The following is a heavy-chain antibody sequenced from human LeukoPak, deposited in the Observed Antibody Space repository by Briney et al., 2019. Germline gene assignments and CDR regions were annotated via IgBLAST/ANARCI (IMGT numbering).Heavy chain of an antibody. J-gene: IGHJ4*02. D-gene: IGHD2-21*01. CDR3: SITDY. CDR1: GFTFSSYS. CDR2: IRSKIDGGAT. Sequence: PGGSLRLSCAASGFTFSSYSMNWVRQAPGKGLEWVGRIRSKIDGGATDYAAPVKGRFTISRDDSKNTLYLQINSLKIEDTAMYYTSITDYWGQGTLVTVSS. V-gene: IGHV3-15*07.